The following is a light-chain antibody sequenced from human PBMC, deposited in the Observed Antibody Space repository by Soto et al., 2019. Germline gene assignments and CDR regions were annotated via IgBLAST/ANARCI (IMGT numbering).Light chain of an antibody. J-gene: IGLJ2*01. V-gene: IGLV1-40*01. CDR3: QSYDSSLDVV. CDR1: SSNIGAGYD. CDR2: GNS. Sequence: QSVLAQPPSVSGAPGQRVTISCTGSSSNIGAGYDVHWYQQLPGTAPKLLIYGNSNRPSGVPDRFSGSKSGTSASLAITGLXAEXXADYYCQSYDSSLDVVFGGGTKLTVL.